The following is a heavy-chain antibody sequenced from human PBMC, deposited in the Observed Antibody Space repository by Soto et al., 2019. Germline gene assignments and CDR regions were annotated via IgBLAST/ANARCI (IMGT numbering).Heavy chain of an antibody. CDR3: ATDRVAAAGTSIAVAGAYYYGMDV. CDR2: FDPEDGET. D-gene: IGHD6-19*01. J-gene: IGHJ6*02. CDR1: GYTLTELS. V-gene: IGHV1-24*01. Sequence: ASVKVSCKVSGYTLTELSMHWVRQAPGKGLEWMGGFDPEDGETIYAQKFQGRVTMTEDTSTDTAYMELSSLRSEDTAVYYCATDRVAAAGTSIAVAGAYYYGMDVWGQGTTVTVSS.